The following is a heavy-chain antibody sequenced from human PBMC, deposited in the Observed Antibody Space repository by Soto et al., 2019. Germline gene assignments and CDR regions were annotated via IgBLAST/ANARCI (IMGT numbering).Heavy chain of an antibody. J-gene: IGHJ4*02. V-gene: IGHV3-23*01. CDR3: AKDRDDYVWGSFSDY. D-gene: IGHD3-16*01. CDR2: INDSGGST. Sequence: EVQLLESGGGLVQPGGSLRLSCAASGFTFSSYAMRWVRQAPGKGLEWVSAINDSGGSTYYAEAVKGRFTISRDNSKNTLYLQMNSLRAEDTAVYYCAKDRDDYVWGSFSDYWGQGTLVTVSS. CDR1: GFTFSSYA.